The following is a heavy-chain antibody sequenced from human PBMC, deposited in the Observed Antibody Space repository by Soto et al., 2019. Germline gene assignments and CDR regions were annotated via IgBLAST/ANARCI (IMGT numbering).Heavy chain of an antibody. V-gene: IGHV3-72*01. CDR1: GFTFSDHY. CDR3: ARYSGNYYNSFDY. J-gene: IGHJ4*02. Sequence: GGSLRLSCAASGFTFSDHYMDWVRRAPGRGLEWVGRVRNKANSYATEYAASVKGRFTISRDDSKNSLYLQMNSLETEDTAVYFCARYSGNYYNSFDYWGQGTLVTVSS. CDR2: VRNKANSYAT. D-gene: IGHD3-10*01.